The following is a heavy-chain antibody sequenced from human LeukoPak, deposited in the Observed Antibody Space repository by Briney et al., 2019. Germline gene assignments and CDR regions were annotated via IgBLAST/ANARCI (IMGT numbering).Heavy chain of an antibody. J-gene: IGHJ3*02. D-gene: IGHD3-22*01. CDR1: GFTVSSNY. CDR3: ARELSAPHYYDSSGSAFDI. CDR2: IYSGGST. V-gene: IGHV3-66*01. Sequence: SGGSLRLSCAASGFTVSSNYMSWVRQAPGKGLEWVSVIYSGGSTYYADSVKGRFTISRDNSKNTLYLQMNSLRAEDTAVYYCARELSAPHYYDSSGSAFDIWGQGTMVTVSS.